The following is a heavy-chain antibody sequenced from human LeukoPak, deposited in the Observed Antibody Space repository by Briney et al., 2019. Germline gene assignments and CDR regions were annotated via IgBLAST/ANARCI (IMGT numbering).Heavy chain of an antibody. J-gene: IGHJ1*01. Sequence: GGSLRLSCAASGFTFSSYAMHWVRQAPGKGLEWVAVISYDGSNKYYADSVKGRFTISRDNCKNTLYLQMNSLRAEDTAVYYCARDQSGSYPSQYFQHWGQGTLVTVSS. CDR2: ISYDGSNK. V-gene: IGHV3-30-3*01. CDR1: GFTFSSYA. CDR3: ARDQSGSYPSQYFQH. D-gene: IGHD1-26*01.